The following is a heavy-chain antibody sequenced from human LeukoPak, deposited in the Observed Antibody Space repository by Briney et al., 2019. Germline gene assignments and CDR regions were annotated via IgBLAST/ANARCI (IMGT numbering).Heavy chain of an antibody. Sequence: GGSLRLSCIASGYNFSPYWMSWVRQTPGKGLEWVASISNGGYATYYVDSVRGRFTISRDDAKNSLFLQMNGLGADDTAVYYCTRENYVPDSWGQGTLVTVSS. CDR2: ISNGGYAT. CDR1: GYNFSPYW. D-gene: IGHD3-10*02. V-gene: IGHV3-7*03. J-gene: IGHJ5*02. CDR3: TRENYVPDS.